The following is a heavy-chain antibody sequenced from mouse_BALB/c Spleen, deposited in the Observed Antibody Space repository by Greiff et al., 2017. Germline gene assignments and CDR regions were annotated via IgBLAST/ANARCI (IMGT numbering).Heavy chain of an antibody. CDR1: GYTFTSYW. J-gene: IGHJ2*01. V-gene: IGHV1-87*01. CDR2: IYPGDGDT. Sequence: QVQLKQSGAELARPGASVKLSCKASGYTFTSYWMQWVKQRPGQGLEWIGAIYPGDGDTRYTQKFKGKATLTADKSSSTAYMQLSSLASEDSAVYYCARRGGNYGFDYWGQGTTLTVSS. CDR3: ARRGGNYGFDY. D-gene: IGHD2-1*01.